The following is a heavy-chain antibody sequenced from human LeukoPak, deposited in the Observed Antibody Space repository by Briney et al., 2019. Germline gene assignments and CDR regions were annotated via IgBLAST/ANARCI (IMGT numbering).Heavy chain of an antibody. CDR2: IKGDESAK. Sequence: GGSLRLSCAVSGFTFSTYWMAWVRQAPGKGLEWVANIKGDESAKHQADSVKGRFTIFRDNTQNSLYLQMSRLRGEDTGVYYCARDVVGSLDYWGQGTLVTVSS. V-gene: IGHV3-7*01. D-gene: IGHD1-26*01. J-gene: IGHJ4*02. CDR3: ARDVVGSLDY. CDR1: GFTFSTYW.